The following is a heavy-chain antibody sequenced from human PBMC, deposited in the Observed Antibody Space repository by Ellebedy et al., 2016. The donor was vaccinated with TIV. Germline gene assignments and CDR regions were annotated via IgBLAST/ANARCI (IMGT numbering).Heavy chain of an antibody. CDR3: ARGGGYYGSGSYDPDIDY. J-gene: IGHJ4*02. Sequence: GESLKISXAASGFTFSSYSMNWVRQAPGKGLEWVSSISSSSSYIYYADSVKGRFTISRDNAKNSLYLQMNSLRAEDTAVYYCARGGGYYGSGSYDPDIDYWGQGTLVAVSS. CDR1: GFTFSSYS. D-gene: IGHD3-10*01. CDR2: ISSSSSYI. V-gene: IGHV3-21*01.